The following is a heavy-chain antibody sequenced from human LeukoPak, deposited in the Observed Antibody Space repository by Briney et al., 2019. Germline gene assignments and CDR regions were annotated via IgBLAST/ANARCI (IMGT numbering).Heavy chain of an antibody. CDR2: ISGSGGST. V-gene: IGHV3-23*01. CDR3: AKDVSAAITNWFDP. Sequence: GGSLRLSCAASGFTFSSYAMSWVRQAPGKGLEWVSAISGSGGSTYCADSVKGRFTISRDNSKNTLYLQMNSLRAEDTAVYYCAKDVSAAITNWFDPWGQGTLVTVSS. J-gene: IGHJ5*02. D-gene: IGHD2-2*01. CDR1: GFTFSSYA.